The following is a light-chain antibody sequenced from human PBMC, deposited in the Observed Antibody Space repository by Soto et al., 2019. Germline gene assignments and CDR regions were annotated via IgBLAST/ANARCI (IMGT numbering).Light chain of an antibody. CDR1: QSVSSSS. V-gene: IGKV3-20*01. J-gene: IGKJ1*01. CDR3: QQYGDSPQT. CDR2: GAS. Sequence: EIVLTQSPGTLSLSPGERATLSCRASQSVSSSSLAWYQQKPGQAPRLLIYGASNRATAIPDRFSGSGFGTDLTLTITRLEPEDFAVYYCQQYGDSPQTFGPGTKVDIK.